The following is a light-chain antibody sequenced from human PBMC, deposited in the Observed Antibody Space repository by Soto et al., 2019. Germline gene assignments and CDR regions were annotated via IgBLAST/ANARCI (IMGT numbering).Light chain of an antibody. V-gene: IGKV1-27*01. CDR1: QGISDY. J-gene: IGKJ2*01. Sequence: DIQMTQSPSSLSASVGDRVTITCRASQGISDYLAWYHQKQGKVPKLLIYAASTLKTGFPSRFSGSGSGTDFTLTITNLQTEDVGTSYCHQYYRAPHTFGQGTKLETK. CDR3: HQYYRAPHT. CDR2: AAS.